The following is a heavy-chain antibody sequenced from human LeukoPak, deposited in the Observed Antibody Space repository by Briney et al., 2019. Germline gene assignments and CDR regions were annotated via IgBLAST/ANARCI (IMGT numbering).Heavy chain of an antibody. J-gene: IGHJ5*02. CDR3: ARGGRWLVRDWGPNWFDP. V-gene: IGHV3-48*04. Sequence: GGSLRLSCAASGFIFSNYNMNWVRQAPGKGLEWVSYISSSSTTIYYADSVKGRFTISRDNAKNSLYLQMNSLRAEDTAVYYCARGGRWLVRDWGPNWFDPWGQGTLVTVSS. CDR1: GFIFSNYN. D-gene: IGHD6-19*01. CDR2: ISSSSTTI.